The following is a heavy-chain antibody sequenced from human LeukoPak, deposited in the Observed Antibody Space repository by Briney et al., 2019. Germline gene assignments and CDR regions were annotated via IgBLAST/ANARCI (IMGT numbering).Heavy chain of an antibody. V-gene: IGHV4-34*01. CDR1: GESFSGYI. D-gene: IGHD5-18*01. CDR2: SNHFGST. CDR3: ARGRLQLWSFPLPYNHYAIDV. Sequence: SETLSLTCAVSGESFSGYIWTWIRQPPGKGLEWIGESNHFGSTDYNPSLKSRVTISVDTSKKQFSLNVRSVTDADTAVYFCARGRLQLWSFPLPYNHYAIDVWGQGTTVTVSS. J-gene: IGHJ6*02.